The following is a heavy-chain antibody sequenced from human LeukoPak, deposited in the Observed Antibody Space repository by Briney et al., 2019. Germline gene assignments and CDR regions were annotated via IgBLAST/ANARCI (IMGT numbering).Heavy chain of an antibody. CDR3: ARDRGRAYDFWSGDRFLAY. CDR1: GFTFSSYG. Sequence: GGSLRLSRAASGFTFSSYGMHWVRQAPGKGLEWVAVIWYDGSNKYYADSVKGRFTISRDNSKNTLYLQMNSLRAEDTAVYYCARDRGRAYDFWSGDRFLAYWGQGTLVTVSS. J-gene: IGHJ4*02. D-gene: IGHD3-3*01. CDR2: IWYDGSNK. V-gene: IGHV3-33*01.